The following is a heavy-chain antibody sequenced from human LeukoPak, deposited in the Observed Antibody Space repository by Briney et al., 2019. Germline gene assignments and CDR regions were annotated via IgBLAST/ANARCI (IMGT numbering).Heavy chain of an antibody. J-gene: IGHJ5*02. CDR1: GFTFSSYA. D-gene: IGHD3-22*01. V-gene: IGHV3-23*01. CDR3: AKDASLGIVVVYNWFDP. Sequence: PGGSLRLSCAASGFTFSSYAMSWVRQAPGKGLEWVSAISGSGGSTYYADSVKGRFTISRDNSKNTLYLQMNSLRAEDMAVYYCAKDASLGIVVVYNWFDPWGQGTLVTVSS. CDR2: ISGSGGST.